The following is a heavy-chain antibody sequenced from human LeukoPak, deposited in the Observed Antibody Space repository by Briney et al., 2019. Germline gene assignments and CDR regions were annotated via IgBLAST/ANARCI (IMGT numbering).Heavy chain of an antibody. CDR3: AKGNRWELPIAS. V-gene: IGHV3-23*01. CDR1: GFTFSTYA. Sequence: GGSLRLSCAASGFTFSTYAMSWVRQAPGKGLEWVSAISGSGGSTYYADSVKGRFTISRDNSKNTLSLQMNSLRAEDTAVYYCAKGNRWELPIASWGQGTLVTASS. CDR2: ISGSGGST. D-gene: IGHD1-26*01. J-gene: IGHJ4*02.